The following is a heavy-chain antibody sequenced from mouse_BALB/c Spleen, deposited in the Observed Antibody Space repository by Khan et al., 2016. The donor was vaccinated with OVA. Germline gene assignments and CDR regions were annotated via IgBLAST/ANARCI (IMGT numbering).Heavy chain of an antibody. J-gene: IGHJ3*01. CDR1: GFSLSASGMG. Sequence: QVTLKESGPGILQPSQTLSLTCSFSGFSLSASGMGVSWIRQPSGKGLEWLAHIYWDDDKRYNPSLKSRLTIPKDTSRNQVFLKITSVDAADAATSYCARRGELQPWFAYWGQGTLVTVSA. V-gene: IGHV8-12*01. CDR2: IYWDDDK. CDR3: ARRGELQPWFAY. D-gene: IGHD1-1*01.